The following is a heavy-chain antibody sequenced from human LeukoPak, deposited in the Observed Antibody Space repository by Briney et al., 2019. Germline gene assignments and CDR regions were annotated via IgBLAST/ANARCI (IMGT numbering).Heavy chain of an antibody. V-gene: IGHV3-74*01. CDR3: ARKPLSGGYGGTIDY. CDR1: GFDFNSYA. D-gene: IGHD5-12*01. J-gene: IGHJ4*02. CDR2: INNDGVST. Sequence: GGSLRLSCAASGFDFNSYAMDWVRQVPGKGLEWLSRINNDGVSTSYADSVKGRFAISRDNAKNTLYLRMNSLRAEDTAIYYCARKPLSGGYGGTIDYWGQGTLVTVSS.